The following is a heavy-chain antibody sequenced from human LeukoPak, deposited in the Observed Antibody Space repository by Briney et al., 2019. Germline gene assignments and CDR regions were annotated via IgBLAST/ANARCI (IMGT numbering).Heavy chain of an antibody. CDR1: GYSFTGHY. CDR3: VRDPREPANDLDY. D-gene: IGHD1-1*01. V-gene: IGHV1-2*02. J-gene: IGHJ4*01. CDR2: IDCGDGDT. Sequence: ASVKVSCKTSGYSFTGHYIHWVRQAPGQALQWLAYIDCGDGDTNYAQAFQGRVTVTRDKSINTAYLELSSLTFDDTAIYYCVRDPREPANDLDYWGLGTLVTVSS.